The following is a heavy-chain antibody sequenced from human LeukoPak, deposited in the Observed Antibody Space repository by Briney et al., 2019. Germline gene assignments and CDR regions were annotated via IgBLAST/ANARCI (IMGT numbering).Heavy chain of an antibody. CDR2: INPNSGGT. Sequence: HEASVKVSCKASGYAFTGYYMHWVRQAPGQGLEWMGRINPNSGGTNYAQKFQGRVTMTRDTSISTAYMELSRLRSDDTAVYYCARSIEKALGCAFDIWGQGTMVTVSS. V-gene: IGHV1-2*06. CDR3: ARSIEKALGCAFDI. D-gene: IGHD2-21*01. J-gene: IGHJ3*02. CDR1: GYAFTGYY.